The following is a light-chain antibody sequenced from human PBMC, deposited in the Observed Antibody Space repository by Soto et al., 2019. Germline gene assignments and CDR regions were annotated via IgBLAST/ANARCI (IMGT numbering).Light chain of an antibody. CDR3: SSYAGSNRV. Sequence: QSALTQPPSASGSPGQSVTISCTGTNSDVGGYNYVSWYQQYPGKAPKLMIYEVSKRPSGVPDRFSGSKSGSTASLTVSGLQAEDEADYYCSSYAGSNRVFGTGTKLTVL. J-gene: IGLJ1*01. V-gene: IGLV2-8*01. CDR1: NSDVGGYNY. CDR2: EVS.